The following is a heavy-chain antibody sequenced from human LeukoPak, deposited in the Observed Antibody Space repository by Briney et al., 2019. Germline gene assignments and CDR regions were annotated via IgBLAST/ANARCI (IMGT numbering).Heavy chain of an antibody. J-gene: IGHJ4*02. CDR2: IYHSGST. D-gene: IGHD2/OR15-2a*01. CDR1: GGSISSGGYS. V-gene: IGHV4-30-2*01. CDR3: ARAPFLRRMLGFDY. Sequence: SQTLSLTCAVSGGSISSGGYSWSGIRQPPGKGLEWIGYIYHSGSTYYNPSLKSRVTISVDRSKNQFSLKLSSVTAADTAVYYCARAPFLRRMLGFDYWGQGTLVTVSS.